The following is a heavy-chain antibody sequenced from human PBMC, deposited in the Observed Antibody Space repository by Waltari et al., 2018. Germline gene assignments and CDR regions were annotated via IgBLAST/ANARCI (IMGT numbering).Heavy chain of an antibody. D-gene: IGHD6-13*01. CDR2: IYYSGST. J-gene: IGHJ4*02. V-gene: IGHV4-39*01. CDR3: ARLPRGRYSNNLDY. Sequence: QLQLQESGPGLVKPSETLSLTCTVSGGSISSSSYYWGWIRQPPGKGLEWIGSIYYSGSTYSNPSLKSRVTISVDTSKNQFSLKLSSVTAADTAVYYCARLPRGRYSNNLDYWGQGTLVTVSS. CDR1: GGSISSSSYY.